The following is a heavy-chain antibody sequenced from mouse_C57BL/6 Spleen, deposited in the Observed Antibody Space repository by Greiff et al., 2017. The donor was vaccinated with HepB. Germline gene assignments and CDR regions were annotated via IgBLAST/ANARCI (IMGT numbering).Heavy chain of an antibody. D-gene: IGHD1-1*01. Sequence: QVQLQQPGAELVKPGASVKMSCTASGYTFTSYWITWVKQRPGQGLEWIGDIYPGSGSTNYNEKFKSKATMTVDTSSSTAYMQLSSLTSEDSAVYYCARSKNYCGSSYWYFDVWGTGTTVTVSS. CDR2: IYPGSGST. CDR3: ARSKNYCGSSYWYFDV. V-gene: IGHV1-55*01. CDR1: GYTFTSYW. J-gene: IGHJ1*03.